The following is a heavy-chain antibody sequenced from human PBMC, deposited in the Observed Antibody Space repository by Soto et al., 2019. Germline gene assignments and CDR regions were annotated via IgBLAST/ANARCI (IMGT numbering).Heavy chain of an antibody. CDR1: GLTFGGYA. J-gene: IGHJ4*02. Sequence: PGGSLRLSCTDSGLTFGGYAMNWVRQAPGKGLEWVGFIRSKAYGQTTEYAASVKGRFTISRDDSKSVAYLQMDSLKTEDTAVYYCTRGVSYDSSGPNFDYWGQGTLVTVSS. CDR2: IRSKAYGQTT. CDR3: TRGVSYDSSGPNFDY. D-gene: IGHD3-22*01. V-gene: IGHV3-49*04.